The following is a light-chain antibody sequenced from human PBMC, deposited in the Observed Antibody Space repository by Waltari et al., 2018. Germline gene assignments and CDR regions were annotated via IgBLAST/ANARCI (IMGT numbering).Light chain of an antibody. CDR3: ISFTSSVTYV. J-gene: IGLJ1*01. CDR1: SSDIGAYKY. V-gene: IGLV2-14*01. Sequence: QSALTQPASVSGSPGQSITISCTGTSSDIGAYKYVSWYQQHPGKAPNRIIYEVSNRPSGVSNRFSGSKSGNTASLSISGLQAEDEADYYCISFTSSVTYVFGTGTRVTVV. CDR2: EVS.